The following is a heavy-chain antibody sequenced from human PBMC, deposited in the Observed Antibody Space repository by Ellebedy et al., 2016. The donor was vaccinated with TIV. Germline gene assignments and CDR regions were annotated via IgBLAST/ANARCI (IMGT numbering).Heavy chain of an antibody. D-gene: IGHD3-9*01. CDR1: GFSFSGYY. Sequence: GESLKISCEVSGFSFSGYYMHWVRQISGKGLMWVARINTDGSSTSYADSVDGRFTISRDNRRKTRYLQMDRLRADDTAVYFCARESVRYFDWDYWGQGTLVTVSS. J-gene: IGHJ4*02. CDR3: ARESVRYFDWDY. CDR2: INTDGSST. V-gene: IGHV3-74*01.